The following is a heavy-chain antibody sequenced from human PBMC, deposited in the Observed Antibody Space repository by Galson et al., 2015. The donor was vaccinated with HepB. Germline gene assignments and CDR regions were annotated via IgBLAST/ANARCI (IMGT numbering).Heavy chain of an antibody. J-gene: IGHJ4*02. V-gene: IGHV3-33*01. Sequence: SLRLSCAASGFTFSSYGMHWVRQAPGKGLEWVAVIWYDGSNKYYADSVKGRFTISRDNSKNTLYLQMNSLRAEDTAVYYCARDDDGDGYNTPFDYWGQGTLVTVSS. CDR2: IWYDGSNK. CDR1: GFTFSSYG. CDR3: ARDDDGDGYNTPFDY. D-gene: IGHD5-24*01.